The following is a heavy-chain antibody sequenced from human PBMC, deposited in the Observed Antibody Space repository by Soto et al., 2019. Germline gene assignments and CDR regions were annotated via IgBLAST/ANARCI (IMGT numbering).Heavy chain of an antibody. CDR3: AGVSGSYYYVRDV. D-gene: IGHD1-26*01. J-gene: IGHJ6*02. CDR2: IYHSGST. Sequence: QVQLQESGPGLVKPSGTLSLTCAVSGGSISSSNWWSWVRQPPGKGLEWIGEIYHSGSTNYNPSLRSPVTISVDKSKDQCSLKPSVMTAADTVGYYGAGVSGSYYYVRDVWGQGTTVTVSS. CDR1: GGSISSSNW. V-gene: IGHV4-4*02.